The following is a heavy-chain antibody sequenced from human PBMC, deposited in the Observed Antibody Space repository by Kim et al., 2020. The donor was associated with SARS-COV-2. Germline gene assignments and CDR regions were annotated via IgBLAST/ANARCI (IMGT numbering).Heavy chain of an antibody. CDR2: IYYSGST. CDR1: GGSISNSSYY. D-gene: IGHD6-19*01. Sequence: SETLSLTCTVSGGSISNSSYYWGWIRQPPGKGLEWIGSIYYSGSTYYNPSLKSRVTISVDTSKNQFSLKLSSVTAADTAVYYCARHLRGGIAVAGGYYFDYWGQGTLVTVSS. V-gene: IGHV4-39*01. CDR3: ARHLRGGIAVAGGYYFDY. J-gene: IGHJ4*02.